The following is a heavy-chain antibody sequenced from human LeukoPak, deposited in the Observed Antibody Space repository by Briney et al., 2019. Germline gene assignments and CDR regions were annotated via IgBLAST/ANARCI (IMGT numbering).Heavy chain of an antibody. V-gene: IGHV4-59*01. J-gene: IGHJ3*02. Sequence: SETLSLTCAVYGGSFSGYYWSWIRQPPGKGLEWIGYIYYSGSTNYNPSLKSRVTISVDTSKNQFSLKLSSVTAADTAVYYCARGFVEMATIVGAFDIWGQGTMVTVSS. CDR1: GGSFSGYY. CDR2: IYYSGST. CDR3: ARGFVEMATIVGAFDI. D-gene: IGHD5-24*01.